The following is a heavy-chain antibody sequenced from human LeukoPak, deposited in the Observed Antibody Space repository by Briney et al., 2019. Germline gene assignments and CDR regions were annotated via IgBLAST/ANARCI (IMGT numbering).Heavy chain of an antibody. CDR2: ISPYNGNT. J-gene: IGHJ4*02. Sequence: SVKVSCKASGYTFTSYSINWVRQAPGQGLEWMGWISPYNGNTNYAQKVQGRVTMTTDTSTSTAYMELRSLRSDDTAVYYCARDGNFWSGYPDYWGQGTLVTVSS. CDR1: GYTFTSYS. V-gene: IGHV1-18*01. D-gene: IGHD3-3*01. CDR3: ARDGNFWSGYPDY.